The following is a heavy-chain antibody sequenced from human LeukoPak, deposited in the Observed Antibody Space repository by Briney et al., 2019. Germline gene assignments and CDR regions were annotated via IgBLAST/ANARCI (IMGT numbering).Heavy chain of an antibody. D-gene: IGHD6-13*01. CDR1: GGSISNYW. CDR3: ARGYSSSWNYYDS. Sequence: PSETLSLTCTVSGGSISNYWWSWIRQPPGKGLEWIGYVFHSGSTNYNPSLKSRVTISVDTSKKQFSLRLSSVTAADTAVYYCARGYSSSWNYYDSWGQGTLVSVSS. J-gene: IGHJ4*02. CDR2: VFHSGST. V-gene: IGHV4-59*01.